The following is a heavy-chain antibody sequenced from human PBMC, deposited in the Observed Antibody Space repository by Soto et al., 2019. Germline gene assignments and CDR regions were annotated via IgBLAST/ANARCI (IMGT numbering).Heavy chain of an antibody. CDR3: AREIRLVGVTGWFDP. CDR2: IDYSGRT. V-gene: IGHV4-59*01. D-gene: IGHD1-26*01. CDR1: GGSINSYY. J-gene: IGHJ5*02. Sequence: QVQLQESGPGLVKVSETLSLTCTVSGGSINSYYWSWIRQPPGKGLEWVADIDYSGRTNYNPSLNRRLTTSVDTSKNQLSLKVRSVTAADTAVYYCAREIRLVGVTGWFDPWGQGTLVTVSS.